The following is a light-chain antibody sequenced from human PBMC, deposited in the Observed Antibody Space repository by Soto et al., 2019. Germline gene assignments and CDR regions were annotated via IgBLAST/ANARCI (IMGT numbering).Light chain of an antibody. CDR2: EVT. CDR3: SSYTSSTAYV. CDR1: SSDVGGYNY. Sequence: QSVLTQPASVSGSPGQSITISCTGTSSDVGGYNYVSWYQLHPGNAPKLIIYEVTNRPSGVSSRFSGSKSGNTASLTISGLQAEDEADYYCSSYTSSTAYVFGTGTKVTVL. J-gene: IGLJ1*01. V-gene: IGLV2-14*01.